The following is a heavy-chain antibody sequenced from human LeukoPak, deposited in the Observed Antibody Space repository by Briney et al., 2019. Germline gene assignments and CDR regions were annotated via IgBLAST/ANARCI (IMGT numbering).Heavy chain of an antibody. CDR1: GGSISSYY. J-gene: IGHJ4*02. CDR2: IYYSGST. Sequence: SETLSLTCTVSGGSISSYYWSWIRQPPGKGLEWTGYIYYSGSTNYNPSLKSRVTISVDTSKNQFSLKLSSVTAADTAVYYCARLPYYYDSSGYYYFDYWGQGTLVTVSS. CDR3: ARLPYYYDSSGYYYFDY. D-gene: IGHD3-22*01. V-gene: IGHV4-59*01.